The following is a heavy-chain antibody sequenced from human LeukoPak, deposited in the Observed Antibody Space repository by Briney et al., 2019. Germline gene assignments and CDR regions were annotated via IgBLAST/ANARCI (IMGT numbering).Heavy chain of an antibody. CDR3: AKAHYYDASGTLDD. V-gene: IGHV3-23*01. J-gene: IGHJ4*02. CDR2: ISGADRT. CDR1: GFTFSTYG. D-gene: IGHD3-16*01. Sequence: GRSLRLSCAASGFTFSTYGITWVRQAPGKGLEWVSAISGADRTYYADSVKGRFTISRDNSKNTLSLQMNSLRAEDTALYYCAKAHYYDASGTLDDWGQGTLVTVSS.